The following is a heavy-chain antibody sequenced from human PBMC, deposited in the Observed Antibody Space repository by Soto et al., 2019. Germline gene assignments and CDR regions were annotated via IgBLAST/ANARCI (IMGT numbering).Heavy chain of an antibody. CDR2: ISGTAHNT. J-gene: IGHJ5*02. CDR1: GFTFSNFA. D-gene: IGHD3-9*01. V-gene: IGHV3-23*01. Sequence: PGGSLRLSCVGSGFTFSNFALSWVRQAPGKGLEWVSFISGTAHNTFYADSVKGRFTISRDNSKNSLFLHMSNLRAEDTAVYYCAKERLLPGPVNWFDPWGQGTLVTVSS. CDR3: AKERLLPGPVNWFDP.